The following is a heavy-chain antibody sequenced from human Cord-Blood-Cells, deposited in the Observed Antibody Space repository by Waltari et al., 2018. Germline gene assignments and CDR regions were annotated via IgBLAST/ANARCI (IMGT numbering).Heavy chain of an antibody. CDR1: GFTFSSYA. D-gene: IGHD3-3*01. CDR2: ISYDGSNK. V-gene: IGHV3-30-3*01. CDR3: ARDCALYYDFWSGFFDY. Sequence: QVQLVESGGGVVQPGRSLRLSCAASGFTFSSYAMHWVRQAPGKGLEWVAVISYDGSNKYYADSVKGRFTISRDNSKNTLYLQMNSLRAEDTAVYYCARDCALYYDFWSGFFDYWGQGTLVTVSS. J-gene: IGHJ4*02.